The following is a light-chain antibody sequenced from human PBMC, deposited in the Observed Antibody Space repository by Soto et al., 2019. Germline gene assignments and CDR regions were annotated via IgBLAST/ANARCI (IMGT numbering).Light chain of an antibody. Sequence: DIVMTQTPLSSPVTLGQPASISCRSSQSLVHSDGNPYLSWLQQRPGQPPRLLIYKVSNRSSGVPDRFSGSGAGTDFTLKISRVEAEDVGVYYCMQATQFRPYTFGQGTKLEIK. J-gene: IGKJ2*01. V-gene: IGKV2-24*01. CDR2: KVS. CDR1: QSLVHSDGNPY. CDR3: MQATQFRPYT.